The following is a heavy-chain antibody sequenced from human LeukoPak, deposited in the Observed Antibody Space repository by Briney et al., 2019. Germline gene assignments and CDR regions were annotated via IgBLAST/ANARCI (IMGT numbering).Heavy chain of an antibody. J-gene: IGHJ3*02. V-gene: IGHV3-7*04. D-gene: IGHD1-1*01. CDR1: GFTFSGYW. CDR3: ARHAIWTYDM. Sequence: PGGSLRLSCAASGFTFSGYWMNWVRQAPGKGVEWVANIKGDGGEKDYVDSVKGRFTISRDNSKNSLYLEMNSLRVEDTAVYYCARHAIWTYDMWGRGTIVTVSS. CDR2: IKGDGGEK.